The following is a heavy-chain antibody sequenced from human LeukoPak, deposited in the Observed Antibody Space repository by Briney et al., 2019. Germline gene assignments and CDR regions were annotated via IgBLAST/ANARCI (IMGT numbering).Heavy chain of an antibody. D-gene: IGHD2-21*02. V-gene: IGHV1-8*01. Sequence: GASVKVSCKASGYTFNSYDINWVRQATGQGLEWMGWMNPNSGNTGYAQKFQGRVTMTRNSSISTAYMELSSLRSEDAAVYYCARGGAYCGGDGYPYSDYWGQGTLVTVSS. CDR3: ARGGAYCGGDGYPYSDY. CDR2: MNPNSGNT. CDR1: GYTFNSYD. J-gene: IGHJ4*02.